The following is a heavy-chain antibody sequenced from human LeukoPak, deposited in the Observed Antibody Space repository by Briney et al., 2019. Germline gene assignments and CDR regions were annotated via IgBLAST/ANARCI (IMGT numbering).Heavy chain of an antibody. CDR2: ISAYNGNT. J-gene: IGHJ5*02. Sequence: ASVKVSCKASGYTFTSYGISWVRQAPGQGLEWMGWISAYNGNTNYAQKLQGRVTMTTDSSTSTAYMELRSLGSDDMAVYYCARDRVYGSGSYNPWGQGTLVTVSS. CDR1: GYTFTSYG. CDR3: ARDRVYGSGSYNP. V-gene: IGHV1-18*03. D-gene: IGHD3-10*01.